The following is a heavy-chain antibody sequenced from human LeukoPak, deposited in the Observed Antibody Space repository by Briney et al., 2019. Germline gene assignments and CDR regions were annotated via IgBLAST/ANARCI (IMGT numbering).Heavy chain of an antibody. CDR1: GGSISSYY. CDR3: ARVLRGTTNYFDS. Sequence: SETLSLTCTVSGGSISSYYWSWIRQPPGKGLEWIAYIYYSGSTNYNPSLKSRVTISVDTSKNQFFLKLSSVTAADTAVYYCARVLRGTTNYFDSWGQGTLVTVSS. J-gene: IGHJ4*02. D-gene: IGHD1-14*01. CDR2: IYYSGST. V-gene: IGHV4-59*01.